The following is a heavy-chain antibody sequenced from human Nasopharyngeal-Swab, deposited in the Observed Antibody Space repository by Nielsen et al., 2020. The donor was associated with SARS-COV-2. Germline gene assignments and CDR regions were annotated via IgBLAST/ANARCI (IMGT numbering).Heavy chain of an antibody. CDR3: ARDAPAHYGAFY. J-gene: IGHJ4*02. D-gene: IGHD4-17*01. CDR2: IAHDASNE. Sequence: GGSLRLSCAASGFTFSSYSMNWVRQAPGKGLEWVPFIAHDASNEYYGDSVKGRFSISRDSSKNTLYLQMDSLRGEDTAVYYCARDAPAHYGAFYWGRGTLVTVSS. CDR1: GFTFSSYS. V-gene: IGHV3-30*03.